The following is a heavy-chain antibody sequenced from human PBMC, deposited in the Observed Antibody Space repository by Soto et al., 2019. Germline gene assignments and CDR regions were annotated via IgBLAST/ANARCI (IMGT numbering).Heavy chain of an antibody. CDR1: GFTFSSYA. CDR2: ISGSGGST. V-gene: IGHV3-23*01. CDR3: AKDAWNDWNYYYYYYMDV. Sequence: GGSLRLSCAASGFTFSSYAMSWVRQAPGKGLEWVSAISGSGGSTYYADYVKGRFTISRDNSKNTLYLQMNSLRAEDTAVYYFAKDAWNDWNYYYYYYMDVWGKGTTVTVSS. J-gene: IGHJ6*03. D-gene: IGHD1-1*01.